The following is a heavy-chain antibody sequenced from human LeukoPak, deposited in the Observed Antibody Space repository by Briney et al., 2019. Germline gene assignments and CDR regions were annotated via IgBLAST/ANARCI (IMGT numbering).Heavy chain of an antibody. J-gene: IGHJ4*02. V-gene: IGHV3-23*01. Sequence: GGSLRLSCAASGFTFTTFAMSWVRHTPGKGLQWVSAINHSGASTYYADSVRGRFTISRDNSRNTLYLQLNSLRVEDTAVYYCVKRAYCGSDCYPDYWGQGTLVTVSS. CDR1: GFTFTTFA. CDR3: VKRAYCGSDCYPDY. CDR2: INHSGAST. D-gene: IGHD2-21*02.